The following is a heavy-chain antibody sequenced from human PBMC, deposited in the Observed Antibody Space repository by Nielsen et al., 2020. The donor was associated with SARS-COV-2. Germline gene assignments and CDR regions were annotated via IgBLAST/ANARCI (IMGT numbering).Heavy chain of an antibody. CDR1: GYTFTSYA. CDR2: INAGNGNT. V-gene: IGHV1-3*01. D-gene: IGHD5-12*01. Sequence: ASVKVSCKASGYTFTSYAMHWVRQAPGQRLEWMGWINAGNGNTKYSQKFQGRVTITRDTSASTAYMELSSLRSEDTAVYYCARGISGYVPYGMDVWGQGATVTVSS. CDR3: ARGISGYVPYGMDV. J-gene: IGHJ6*02.